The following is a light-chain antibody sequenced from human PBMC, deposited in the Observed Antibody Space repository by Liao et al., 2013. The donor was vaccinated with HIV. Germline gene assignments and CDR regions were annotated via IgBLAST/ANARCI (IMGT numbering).Light chain of an antibody. J-gene: IGLJ2*01. CDR3: QAWDSSTAKDVV. V-gene: IGLV3-1*01. CDR1: KLGDKY. Sequence: SYELTQPPSVSVSPGQTASITCSGDKLGDKYACWYQQKPGQSPVLVIYQDSKRPSGIPERFSGSNSGNTATLTISRVEAGDEADYYCQAWDSSTAKDVVFGGGTKLTVL. CDR2: QDS.